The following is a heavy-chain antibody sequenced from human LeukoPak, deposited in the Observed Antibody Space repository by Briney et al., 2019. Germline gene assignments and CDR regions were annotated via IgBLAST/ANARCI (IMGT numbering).Heavy chain of an antibody. V-gene: IGHV3-53*01. CDR1: GFTVSSIY. D-gene: IGHD3-3*01. J-gene: IGHJ6*03. CDR3: ARKSGYYSPYYMDV. CDR2: IYSGGST. Sequence: GGSLRLSCAASGFTVSSIYMSWVRQAPGKGLEWVSVIYSGGSTYYADSVKGRFTISRDNAKNSLYLQMNSLRAEDTAVYYCARKSGYYSPYYMDVWGKGTTVTASS.